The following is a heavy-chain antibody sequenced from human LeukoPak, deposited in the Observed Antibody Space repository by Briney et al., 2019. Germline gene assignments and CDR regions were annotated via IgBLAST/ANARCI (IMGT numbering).Heavy chain of an antibody. CDR3: AKDQEARHFDWTFDY. Sequence: GRSLRLSCAASGFTFSSYGMHWVRQAPGKGLEWVAVISYDGSNKYYADSVKGRFTISRDNSKNTLYLQMNSLRAEDTAVYYCAKDQEARHFDWTFDYWGQGTLVTVSS. V-gene: IGHV3-30*18. CDR1: GFTFSSYG. D-gene: IGHD3-9*01. J-gene: IGHJ4*02. CDR2: ISYDGSNK.